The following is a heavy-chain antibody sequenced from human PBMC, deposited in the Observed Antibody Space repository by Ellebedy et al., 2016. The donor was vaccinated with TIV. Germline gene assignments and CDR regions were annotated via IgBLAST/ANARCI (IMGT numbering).Heavy chain of an antibody. J-gene: IGHJ4*02. CDR2: ISGSGGST. V-gene: IGHV3-23*01. CDR3: ANQYDFWSGPPLDY. Sequence: GESLKISXAASGFTFSSYAMSWVRQAPGKGLEWVSAISGSGGSTYYADSVKGRFTISRDNSKNTLYLQMNSLRAEDTAVYYCANQYDFWSGPPLDYWGQGTLVTVSS. D-gene: IGHD3-3*01. CDR1: GFTFSSYA.